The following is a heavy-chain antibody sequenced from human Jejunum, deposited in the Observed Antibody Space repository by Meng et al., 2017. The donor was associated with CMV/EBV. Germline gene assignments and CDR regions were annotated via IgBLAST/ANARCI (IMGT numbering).Heavy chain of an antibody. CDR3: ARVVYSSGTGSRYFDY. V-gene: IGHV3-53*01. D-gene: IGHD6-19*01. Sequence: SWFPVSSNYMTWVRQAPGKGLEWVSVIYSGGSTYYTDSVKGRFTISRDDSRNTLYLQMSGLRDEDTAVYYCARVVYSSGTGSRYFDYWGQGTLVTVSS. CDR2: IYSGGST. CDR1: WFPVSSNY. J-gene: IGHJ4*02.